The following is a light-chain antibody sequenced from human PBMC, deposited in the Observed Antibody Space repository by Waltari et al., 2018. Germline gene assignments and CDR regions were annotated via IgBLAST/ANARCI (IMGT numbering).Light chain of an antibody. CDR2: VAS. J-gene: IGKJ2*01. CDR3: QQCYGTPYT. Sequence: DIQVTQSPSSLSASVGDRVTITRRASQSIGSYINWYQQKPGQAPKLLIYVASNLQSGVPSRFSGSGSGIDFTLTITSLQAEDLGTYFCQQCYGTPYTFGQGTKVQMK. V-gene: IGKV1-39*01. CDR1: QSIGSY.